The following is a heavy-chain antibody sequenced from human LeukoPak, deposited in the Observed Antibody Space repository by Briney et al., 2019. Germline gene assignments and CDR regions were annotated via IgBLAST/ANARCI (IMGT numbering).Heavy chain of an antibody. CDR1: GFTFSSYV. J-gene: IGHJ4*02. D-gene: IGHD5-18*01. V-gene: IGHV3-23*01. Sequence: GGSLRLSCAASGFTFSSYVMIWVRQAPGKGLEWVSGISGSDGDDNTYYVDSVKGRFTISRDNSRNTLYMQMNSLRAEDTAVYYCAKVGPGAARDYWGQGTLVTVSS. CDR3: AKVGPGAARDY. CDR2: ISGSDGDDNT.